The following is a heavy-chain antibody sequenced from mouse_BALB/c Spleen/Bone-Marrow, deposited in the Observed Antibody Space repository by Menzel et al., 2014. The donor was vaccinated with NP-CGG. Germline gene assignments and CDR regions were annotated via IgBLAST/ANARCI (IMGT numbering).Heavy chain of an antibody. V-gene: IGHV7-3*02. Sequence: EVKLVESGGGLVQPGGSLRLSCATSGFTFTDYYMSWVRQPPGKALEWLGFIRNKANGYTTDYSASVKGRFTISRDNSQSILYLQMNTLRAEDSATYYCARDMCDGLRWYFDVWGAGTTVTVSP. CDR3: ARDMCDGLRWYFDV. D-gene: IGHD2-3*01. J-gene: IGHJ1*01. CDR2: IRNKANGYTT. CDR1: GFTFTDYY.